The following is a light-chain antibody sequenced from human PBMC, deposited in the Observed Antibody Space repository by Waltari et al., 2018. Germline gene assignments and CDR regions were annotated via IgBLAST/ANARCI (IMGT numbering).Light chain of an antibody. V-gene: IGKV3-20*01. J-gene: IGKJ1*01. CDR2: GAS. Sequence: EIVLTQSPVTLSFSPGERATLSCRASQSVSSSYLAWYQQNPGQAPRLLIYGASSRATGIPDRFSGSGSGTDFTLTISRLEPEDFAVYYCQQYGSSPQTFGQGTKVEIK. CDR3: QQYGSSPQT. CDR1: QSVSSSY.